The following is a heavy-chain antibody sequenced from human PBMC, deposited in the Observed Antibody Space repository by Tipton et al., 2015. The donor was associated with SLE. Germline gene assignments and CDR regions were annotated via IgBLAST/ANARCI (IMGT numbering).Heavy chain of an antibody. V-gene: IGHV4-39*07. CDR3: ATVRLQRVGWYPWDF. CDR1: GASVRSTSYH. CDR2: IYYDGTA. Sequence: LRLSCFVSGASVRSTSYHWGWIRQPPGKGLEWIGNIYYDGTAYYTPSLESRVSISVDTSKNQVSLRLASVSAADTAVYYCATVRLQRVGWYPWDFWGQGTLVTVSP. J-gene: IGHJ4*02. D-gene: IGHD6-19*01.